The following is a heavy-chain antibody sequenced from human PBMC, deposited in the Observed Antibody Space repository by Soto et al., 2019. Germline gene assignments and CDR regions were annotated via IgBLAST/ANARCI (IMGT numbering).Heavy chain of an antibody. J-gene: IGHJ4*02. Sequence: ESLKISCQGAGKSFTTNWIAWVRQMPGKGLEWMGIIYPVDSDTRYSPSFQGQVTISADKSITTAYLQWSSLKASDTVMYYCARQGYSYGYDSWCQGTQVTVSS. V-gene: IGHV5-51*01. D-gene: IGHD5-18*01. CDR1: GKSFTTNW. CDR2: IYPVDSDT. CDR3: ARQGYSYGYDS.